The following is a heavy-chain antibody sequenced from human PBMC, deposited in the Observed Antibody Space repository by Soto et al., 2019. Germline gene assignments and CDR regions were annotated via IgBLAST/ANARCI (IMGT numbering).Heavy chain of an antibody. V-gene: IGHV4-39*01. J-gene: IGHJ5*02. Sequence: QLLLQESGPGLVKPSETLSLTCTVSGGSILDSTYYWAWIRQSPGKGLGWMGTIFYSGGTFYTPSLTSRVTMSVDTSSSQFSLKLSSVTAADTAVYYCARQASGCYYGCFDPWGQGALVTVSS. CDR2: IFYSGGT. CDR1: GGSILDSTYY. CDR3: ARQASGCYYGCFDP. D-gene: IGHD3-22*01.